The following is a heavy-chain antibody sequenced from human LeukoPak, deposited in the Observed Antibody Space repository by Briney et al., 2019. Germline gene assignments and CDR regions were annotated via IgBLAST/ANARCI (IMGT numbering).Heavy chain of an antibody. CDR3: AKFSLSVPAASYFDY. CDR1: GFTFSNYA. V-gene: IGHV3-23*01. CDR2: ISGSGAIT. D-gene: IGHD2-2*01. J-gene: IGHJ4*02. Sequence: PGGSLRLSCAASGFTFSNYAMSWVRQAPGKGLEWVSAISGSGAITYYADSVKGRFTISRDNSKNTLYLQMNSLRAEDTAVYYCAKFSLSVPAASYFDYWGQGTLVTVSS.